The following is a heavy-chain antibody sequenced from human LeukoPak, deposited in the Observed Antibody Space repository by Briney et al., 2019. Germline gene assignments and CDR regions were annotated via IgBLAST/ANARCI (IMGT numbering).Heavy chain of an antibody. D-gene: IGHD6-19*01. CDR1: GFTFSNYA. V-gene: IGHV3-23*01. J-gene: IGHJ4*02. CDR3: ARLYSSGWSDY. CDR2: IDYSGGST. Sequence: GGSLRLSCAASGFTFSNYAMSWVRQAPGKGLEWVSTIDYSGGSTYYADSVKGRFGVSRDNSENMLYLQMNSLRDEDTAMYYCARLYSSGWSDYWGQGTLVTVSS.